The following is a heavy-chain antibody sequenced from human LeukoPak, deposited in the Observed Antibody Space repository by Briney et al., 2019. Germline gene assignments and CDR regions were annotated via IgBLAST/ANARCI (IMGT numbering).Heavy chain of an antibody. J-gene: IGHJ4*02. V-gene: IGHV3-23*01. CDR3: AKGHSSGWYVNFDY. Sequence: GGSLRLSCAASGFTFSSYVMSWVRQAPGKGLEWVSVISGSGGSTNYADSVKGRFTISRDNSKNTLYLQMNSLRAEDTAEYHCAKGHSSGWYVNFDYWGQGILVTVYS. D-gene: IGHD6-19*01. CDR1: GFTFSSYV. CDR2: ISGSGGST.